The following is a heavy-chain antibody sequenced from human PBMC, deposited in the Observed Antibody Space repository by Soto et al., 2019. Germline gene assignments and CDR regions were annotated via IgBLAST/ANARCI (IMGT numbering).Heavy chain of an antibody. CDR3: ASWVTRYCSSTTCSNAFDS. CDR2: IIPIFGTA. V-gene: IGHV1-69*06. CDR1: GGTFSSYA. D-gene: IGHD2-2*01. Sequence: SVKVSCKASGGTFSSYAISWVRQAPGQGLEWMGGIIPIFGTANYAQKFQGRVTITADKSTSTAYMELSSLRSEDTAVYYCASWVTRYCSSTTCSNAFDSWGQGTLVTVSS. J-gene: IGHJ4*02.